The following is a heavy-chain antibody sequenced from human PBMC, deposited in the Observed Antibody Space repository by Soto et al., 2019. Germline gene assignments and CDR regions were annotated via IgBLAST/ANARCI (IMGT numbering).Heavy chain of an antibody. Sequence: GESLKISCKGSGYKFTNYWIGWVRQKPGKGLEWMGIIYPGDSDTRYSPSFQGQVTMSADKSISSVYLQWSSLKASDTAMYYCARDDCSGGSCFSYWGQGTLVTVSS. V-gene: IGHV5-51*01. CDR1: GYKFTNYW. J-gene: IGHJ4*02. CDR3: ARDDCSGGSCFSY. CDR2: IYPGDSDT. D-gene: IGHD2-15*01.